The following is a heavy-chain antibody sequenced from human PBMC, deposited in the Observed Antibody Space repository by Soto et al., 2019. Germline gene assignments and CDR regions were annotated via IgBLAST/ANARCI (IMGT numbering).Heavy chain of an antibody. CDR3: AREASGGTYPWFFDL. D-gene: IGHD1-26*01. CDR2: ISGYDGNI. Sequence: QGQLVQSGAEVKKPGASVNVSYKASGYTSSIYGISWVRQAPGQGLEWMAWISGYDGNIKYAQKFQGRVTVATDTNRTGAYMELRSLRSDDTAVYYCAREASGGTYPWFFDLWGRGTLVTVSS. CDR1: GYTSSIYG. V-gene: IGHV1-18*04. J-gene: IGHJ2*01.